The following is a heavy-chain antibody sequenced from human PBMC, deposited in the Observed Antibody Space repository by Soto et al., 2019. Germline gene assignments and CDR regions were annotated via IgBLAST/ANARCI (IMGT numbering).Heavy chain of an antibody. V-gene: IGHV4-31*03. J-gene: IGHJ3*02. CDR1: GVSVNSGNYY. Sequence: SETLSLTCTVSGVSVNSGNYYWSWIRQHPGKGLEWIGYIYYSGSTYYNPSLKSRVTISVDTSKNQFSLKLSSVTAADTAVYYCARGVVVPTIDAFDIWGQGTMVTVSS. CDR2: IYYSGST. CDR3: ARGVVVPTIDAFDI. D-gene: IGHD2-15*01.